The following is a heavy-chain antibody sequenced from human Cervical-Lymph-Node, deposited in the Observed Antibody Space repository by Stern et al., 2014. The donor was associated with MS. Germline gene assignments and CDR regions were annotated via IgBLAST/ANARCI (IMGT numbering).Heavy chain of an antibody. Sequence: QVQLMQSGAEVKKPGASVKVSCKASGYTFTSFGISWVRQAPGQGLEWMGWISTFNGNTDIAQKFQDRVTMTTDTSTTTVYMALRSLTSDDTAVYYCARDRGYTSSIYWGQGTLLTVSS. CDR2: ISTFNGNT. CDR1: GYTFTSFG. V-gene: IGHV1-18*01. D-gene: IGHD6-13*01. CDR3: ARDRGYTSSIY. J-gene: IGHJ4*02.